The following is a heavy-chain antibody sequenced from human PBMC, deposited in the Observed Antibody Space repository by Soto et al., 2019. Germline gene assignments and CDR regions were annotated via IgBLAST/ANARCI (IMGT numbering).Heavy chain of an antibody. CDR3: ARAGDPPYYGMDV. J-gene: IGHJ6*02. CDR2: IAAYNGDT. Sequence: QVQLVQSGAEVKKPGASVEVSCKASGYTFTGYGISWVRQAPGQGLEWMGWIAAYNGDTKYAQNLQGRVTMTTDTSTTTAYMELRRLRSDDTAVYYGARAGDPPYYGMDVWGQGTTVTVSS. D-gene: IGHD7-27*01. CDR1: GYTFTGYG. V-gene: IGHV1-18*01.